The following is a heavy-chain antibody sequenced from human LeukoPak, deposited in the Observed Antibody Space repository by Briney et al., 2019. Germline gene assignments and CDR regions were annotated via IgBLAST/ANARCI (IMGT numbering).Heavy chain of an antibody. D-gene: IGHD4-17*01. CDR2: TYYRSKWYN. V-gene: IGHV6-1*01. J-gene: IGHJ4*02. CDR1: GDSVSNYHSA. CDR3: AREAWVTTSLDY. Sequence: SQTLSLTCAISGDSVSNYHSAWNWIRQSPSRGLEWLGRTYYRSKWYNDYAVSVKSRITINPDTSKNQFSLQLNSVTPEDTAVYYCAREAWVTTSLDYWGQGTLVTVSS.